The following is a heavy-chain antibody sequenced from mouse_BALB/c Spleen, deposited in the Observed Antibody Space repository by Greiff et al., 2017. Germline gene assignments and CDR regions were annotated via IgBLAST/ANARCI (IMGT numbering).Heavy chain of an antibody. J-gene: IGHJ3*01. CDR1: EYEFPSHD. CDR3: ARHAGYYGSSYGWFAY. CDR2: INSDGGST. Sequence: EVKLMESGGGLVQPGESLKLSCESNEYEFPSHDMSWVRKTPEKRLELVAAINSDGGSTYYPDTMERRFIISRDNTKKTLYLQMSSLRSEDTALYYCARHAGYYGSSYGWFAYWGQGTLVTVSA. D-gene: IGHD1-1*01. V-gene: IGHV5-2*01.